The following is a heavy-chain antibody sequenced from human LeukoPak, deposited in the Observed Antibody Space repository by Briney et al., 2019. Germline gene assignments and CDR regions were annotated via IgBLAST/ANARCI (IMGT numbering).Heavy chain of an antibody. J-gene: IGHJ3*02. CDR3: AKDSVRGYSGYGNDGFDI. D-gene: IGHD5-12*01. CDR1: GFTFSNYA. Sequence: GGSLRLSCAASGFTFSNYAMNWVRQAPGKGLEWVSGISGGGGSIDYADSVKGRFTISRDNSKNTLYLQMNSLRAEDTAVYYCAKDSVRGYSGYGNDGFDIWGQGTMVTVSS. V-gene: IGHV3-23*01. CDR2: ISGGGGSI.